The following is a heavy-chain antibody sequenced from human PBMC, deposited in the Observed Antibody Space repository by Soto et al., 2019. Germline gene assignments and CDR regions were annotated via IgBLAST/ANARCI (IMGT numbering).Heavy chain of an antibody. CDR3: ARTDRDFYGVDV. CDR2: ISAAGDP. Sequence: EVQLVESGGGLVQPGGSLRLSCEAAGSTFRNYDMHWVRKGTGKGLEWVSGISAAGDPDYADSVEGRSTISRENAQNSFFLQMNSLRVGDTAVYYCARTDRDFYGVDVWGQGTTVIVSS. J-gene: IGHJ6*02. V-gene: IGHV3-13*05. CDR1: GSTFRNYD.